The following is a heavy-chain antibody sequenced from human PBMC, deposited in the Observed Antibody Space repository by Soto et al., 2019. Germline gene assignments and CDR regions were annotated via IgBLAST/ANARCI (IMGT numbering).Heavy chain of an antibody. CDR3: ARDDPFDP. Sequence: QVRLRESGPQVVKPSATLSLNCNVSGGAFRSYFWSWIRQSPGKVLEWIGNIHSSGRSNYNPSFKSRVSMSIDPSKSQFSVRLTSVTPADTAVYYCARDDPFDPWGQGILVTVSS. J-gene: IGHJ5*02. CDR2: IHSSGRS. V-gene: IGHV4-59*01. CDR1: GGAFRSYF.